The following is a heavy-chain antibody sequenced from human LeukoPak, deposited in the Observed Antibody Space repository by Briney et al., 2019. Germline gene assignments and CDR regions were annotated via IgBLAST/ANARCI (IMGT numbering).Heavy chain of an antibody. V-gene: IGHV5-51*01. D-gene: IGHD6-19*01. Sequence: GESLKISCKGSGYSFTSYWIGWVRQMPGKGLEWMGIIYPGDSETRYSASFQGQVTLSADQSISTAYLQWNSLKASDTAIYYCARQGYGSGWTFDYWGQGTLVTVSS. CDR2: IYPGDSET. CDR3: ARQGYGSGWTFDY. J-gene: IGHJ4*02. CDR1: GYSFTSYW.